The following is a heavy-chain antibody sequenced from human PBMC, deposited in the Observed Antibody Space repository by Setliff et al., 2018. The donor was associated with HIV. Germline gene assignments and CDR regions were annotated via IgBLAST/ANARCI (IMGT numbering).Heavy chain of an antibody. Sequence: ASVKVSCKAYGYTFINYGITWVRQAPGQGLEWMGWMSTYSGNTDYAQNVQGRFTMTSDTSTTTAYMELRNLRSNDSAVYYCARTVKTTLGDLLSPYYYYMDLGGKGTTVTVAS. D-gene: IGHD3-16*01. CDR1: GYTFINYG. J-gene: IGHJ6*03. V-gene: IGHV1-18*01. CDR2: MSTYSGNT. CDR3: ARTVKTTLGDLLSPYYYYMDL.